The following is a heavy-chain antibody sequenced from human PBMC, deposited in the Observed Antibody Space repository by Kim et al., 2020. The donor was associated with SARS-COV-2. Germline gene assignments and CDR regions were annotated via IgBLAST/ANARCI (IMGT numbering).Heavy chain of an antibody. J-gene: IGHJ4*01. CDR3: AKPGGNFDPYYFDY. V-gene: IGHV3-23*03. Sequence: GGSLRLSCAASGFTFSSYAMNWVRQATGKGLEWVSVIYSGSGSTFYADSVKGRITISRDTSKTTLYQQMSSLRADATAIYYSAKPGGNFDPYYFDYRG. CDR1: GFTFSSYA. CDR2: IYSGSGST. D-gene: IGHD3-9*01.